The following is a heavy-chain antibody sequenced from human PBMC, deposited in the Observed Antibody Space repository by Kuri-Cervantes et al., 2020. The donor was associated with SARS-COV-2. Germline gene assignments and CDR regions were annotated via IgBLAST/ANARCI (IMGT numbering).Heavy chain of an antibody. J-gene: IGHJ3*02. Sequence: ASVKVSCKASGYTFTSYGISWVRQAPGQGLEWMGWISAYNGNTNYAQKLQGRVTMTTDTSTSTAYMELRSLRSDDTAVYYCARVDDTAMVIAHGAFDIWGQGTMGTVSS. CDR3: ARVDDTAMVIAHGAFDI. CDR2: ISAYNGNT. V-gene: IGHV1-18*01. D-gene: IGHD5-18*01. CDR1: GYTFTSYG.